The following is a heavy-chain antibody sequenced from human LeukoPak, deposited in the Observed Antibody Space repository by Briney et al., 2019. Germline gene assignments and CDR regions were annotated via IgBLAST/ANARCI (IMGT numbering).Heavy chain of an antibody. CDR2: IIPIFGTA. CDR3: ATTINVRVWYFDY. V-gene: IGHV1-69*06. CDR1: GGTFSSYA. J-gene: IGHJ4*02. Sequence: SVKVSCKASGGTFSSYAISWVRQAPGQGLEWMGGIIPIFGTANYAQKFQGRVTITADKSTSTAYMELSSMRSEDTAVYYCATTINVRVWYFDYWGQGTLVTVSS. D-gene: IGHD3-16*01.